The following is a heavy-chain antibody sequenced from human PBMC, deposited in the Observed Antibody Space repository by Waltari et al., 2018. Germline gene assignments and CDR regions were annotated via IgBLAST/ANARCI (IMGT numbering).Heavy chain of an antibody. CDR3: ARDDYGDAFDI. J-gene: IGHJ3*02. CDR1: GFTFSSTW. CDR2: IKQDGSEK. V-gene: IGHV3-7*01. D-gene: IGHD4-17*01. Sequence: EVQLVESGGGLVQPGGSLRLSCAASGFTFSSTWLSWVRQAPGKGLDWVANIKQDGSEKYYVDSVKGRFTISRDNAKNSLYLQMNSLRAEDTAVYYCARDDYGDAFDIWGQGTMVTVSS.